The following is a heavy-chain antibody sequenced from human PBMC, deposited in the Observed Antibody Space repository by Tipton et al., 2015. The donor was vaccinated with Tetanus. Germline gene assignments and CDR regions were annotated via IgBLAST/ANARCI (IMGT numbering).Heavy chain of an antibody. CDR1: GFTFSSYW. D-gene: IGHD2-2*01. CDR3: ARDQGHCSSTSCYYYYYYGMDV. CDR2: IKQDGSEK. J-gene: IGHJ6*02. Sequence: SLRLSCAASGFTFSSYWMSWVRQAPGKGLEWVANIKQDGSEKYYVDSVKGRFTISRDNAKNSLYLQMNSLRAEDTAVYYCARDQGHCSSTSCYYYYYYGMDVWGQGTTVTVSS. V-gene: IGHV3-7*01.